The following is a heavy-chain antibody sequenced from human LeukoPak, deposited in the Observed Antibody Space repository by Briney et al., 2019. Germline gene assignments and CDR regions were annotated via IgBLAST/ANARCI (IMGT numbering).Heavy chain of an antibody. V-gene: IGHV3-30*02. D-gene: IGHD3-10*01. CDR2: IRYDGSSK. CDR1: GFTFSSYW. Sequence: PGGSLRLSCAASGFTFSSYWMSWVRQAPGKGLEWLAYIRYDGSSKYYADFVKGRFTISRDYSKNTLYLHMNSLRAEDTAVYYCARDQAGSGHYADYWGQGTLVTVSS. J-gene: IGHJ4*02. CDR3: ARDQAGSGHYADY.